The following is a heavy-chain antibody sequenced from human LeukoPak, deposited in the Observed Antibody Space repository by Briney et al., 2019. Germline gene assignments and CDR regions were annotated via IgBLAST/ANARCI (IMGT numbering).Heavy chain of an antibody. V-gene: IGHV1-46*01. J-gene: IGHJ6*02. CDR3: AREYSGSYYYYYGMDV. CDR2: INPSGGST. D-gene: IGHD1-26*01. CDR1: GYTFTSYY. Sequence: ASVNVSCKASGYTFTSYYMHWVRQAPGQGLEWMGIINPSGGSTSYAQKFQGRVTMTRDTSTSTVYMELSSLRSEDTAVYYCAREYSGSYYYYYGMDVWGQGTTVTVSS.